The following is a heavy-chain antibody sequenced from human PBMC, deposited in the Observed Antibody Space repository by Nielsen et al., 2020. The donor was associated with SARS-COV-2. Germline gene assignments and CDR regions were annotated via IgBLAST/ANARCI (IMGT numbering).Heavy chain of an antibody. CDR1: GFIFSSYA. CDR3: AKFYSYGFDY. Sequence: GESLKISCAASGFIFSSYAMSWVRQAPGKGLEWVSVIYSGGSSTYYADSVKGRFTISRDNSKNTLYLQMNSLRAEDTAVYYCAKFYSYGFDYWGQGTLVTVSS. CDR2: IYSGGSST. V-gene: IGHV3-23*03. D-gene: IGHD5-18*01. J-gene: IGHJ4*02.